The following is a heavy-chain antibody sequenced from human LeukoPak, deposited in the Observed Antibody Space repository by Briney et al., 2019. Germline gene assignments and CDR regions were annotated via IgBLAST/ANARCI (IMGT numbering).Heavy chain of an antibody. J-gene: IGHJ5*02. Sequence: GGSLRLSCAASGFSFSTSWMSWVRQAPGKGLEWVANIKHDGGEKYYVDSVKGGFTISRDNAGNSLFLQMNSLRAEDTAVYYCARAGYSPNWFDPWGQGTLVNVSS. CDR1: GFSFSTSW. V-gene: IGHV3-7*01. D-gene: IGHD4-11*01. CDR2: IKHDGGEK. CDR3: ARAGYSPNWFDP.